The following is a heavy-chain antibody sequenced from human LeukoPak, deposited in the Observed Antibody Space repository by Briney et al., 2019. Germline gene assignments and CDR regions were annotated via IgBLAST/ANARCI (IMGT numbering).Heavy chain of an antibody. CDR3: AREIYSNSDHDDAFDI. Sequence: PGGSLRLSCAASGFTFGSFAMHWVRQAPGKGLEWLSSISRSSDYIHYADSLKGRFSISRDNARNSLYLQMSSLRAEDTALYYCAREIYSNSDHDDAFDIWGQGTMVTVSS. D-gene: IGHD5-12*01. CDR2: ISRSSDYI. V-gene: IGHV3-21*01. J-gene: IGHJ3*02. CDR1: GFTFGSFA.